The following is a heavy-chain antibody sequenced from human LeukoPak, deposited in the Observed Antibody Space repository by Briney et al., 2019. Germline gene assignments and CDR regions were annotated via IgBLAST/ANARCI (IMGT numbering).Heavy chain of an antibody. J-gene: IGHJ4*02. CDR3: ARDILTGNFDY. V-gene: IGHV3-33*08. CDR2: IWYDGSNK. D-gene: IGHD3-9*01. CDR1: GFTISSYV. Sequence: GGSLRLSCAASGFTISSYVMSWVRQAPGKGLEWVAVIWYDGSNKYYADSVKGRFTISRDNSKNTLYLQMNSLRAEDTAVYYCARDILTGNFDYWGQGTLVTVSS.